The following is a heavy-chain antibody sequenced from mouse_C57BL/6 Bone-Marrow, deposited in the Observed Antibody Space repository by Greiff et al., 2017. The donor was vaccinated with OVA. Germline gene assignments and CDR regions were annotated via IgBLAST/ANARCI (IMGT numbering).Heavy chain of an antibody. V-gene: IGHV1-54*01. D-gene: IGHD1-1*01. CDR1: GYAFTNYL. CDR3: ARELRYCYAMDY. Sequence: QVQLQQSGAELVRPGTSVKVSCKASGYAFTNYLIEWVKQRPGQGLEWIGVINPGSGGTNYNEKFKGKATLTADKSSSTAYMQLSSLTSEDSAVYFCARELRYCYAMDYWGQGTSVTVSS. CDR2: INPGSGGT. J-gene: IGHJ4*01.